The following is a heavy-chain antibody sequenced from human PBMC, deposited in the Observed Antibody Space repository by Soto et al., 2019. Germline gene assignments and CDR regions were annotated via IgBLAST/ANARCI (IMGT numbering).Heavy chain of an antibody. J-gene: IGHJ6*02. V-gene: IGHV4-4*02. CDR1: GGSISSSNW. D-gene: IGHD3-3*02. CDR3: ARDLARAYGMDV. Sequence: QVQLQESGPGLVKPSGTLSLTCAVSGGSISSSNWWSWVRQPPGKGLEWIGEIYHSGSTNYNPSLKSRVTRSVDKSKNQFALELSSVTAADTAVYYCARDLARAYGMDVWGQGTTVTVSS. CDR2: IYHSGST.